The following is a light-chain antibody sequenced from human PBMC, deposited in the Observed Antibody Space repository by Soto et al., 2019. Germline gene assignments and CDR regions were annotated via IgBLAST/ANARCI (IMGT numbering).Light chain of an antibody. Sequence: AIQMTQAPSSLSASVVDRVTITCRASQGIRDELGWYQQKAGKAPNLLISAASRLQSGVPSRFSGRGSGTDFTLTISSLQPEDFATYYCLQDYDYPRTFGQGTKVDIK. CDR1: QGIRDE. V-gene: IGKV1-6*01. CDR2: AAS. CDR3: LQDYDYPRT. J-gene: IGKJ1*01.